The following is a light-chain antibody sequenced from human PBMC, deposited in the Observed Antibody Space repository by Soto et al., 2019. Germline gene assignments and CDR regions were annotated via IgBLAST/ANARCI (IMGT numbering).Light chain of an antibody. V-gene: IGKV3-20*01. CDR3: QQYGSSPLT. CDR2: GAS. J-gene: IGKJ1*01. Sequence: EIVLTQSPGTLSLSPGEAATLSCRASQSVTSSYLAGYQQKPGQAPRLLIYGASSRATGIPDRFSGSGSGTDFILTISRLEPEDFAVYYCQQYGSSPLTFGQGTKVEI. CDR1: QSVTSSY.